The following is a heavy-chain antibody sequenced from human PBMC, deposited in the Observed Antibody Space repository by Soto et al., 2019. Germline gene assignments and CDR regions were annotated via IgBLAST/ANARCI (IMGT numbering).Heavy chain of an antibody. CDR2: ISGSGGST. CDR3: ARGLKWGLFDY. CDR1: GFAFSSYA. D-gene: IGHD4-4*01. V-gene: IGHV3-23*01. J-gene: IGHJ4*02. Sequence: PGGSLRLSCAASGFAFSSYAMSWVRQAPGKGLEWVSAISGSGGSTSYADSVNGRFTISRDNARNTLFLQMNSLRAEDTAVYYCARGLKWGLFDYWGQGTLVTVSS.